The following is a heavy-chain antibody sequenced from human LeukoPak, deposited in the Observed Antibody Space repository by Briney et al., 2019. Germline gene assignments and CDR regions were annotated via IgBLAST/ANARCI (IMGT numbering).Heavy chain of an antibody. CDR2: FDPEDGET. V-gene: IGHV1-24*01. Sequence: GASVKVSCKVSGYTLTELSMHWVRQAPGKGLEWMGGFDPEDGETIYAQKFQGRVTMTEDTSTDTAYMELSSLRSEDTAVCYCATDSPLLGILTGFQHWGQGTLVTVSS. CDR1: GYTLTELS. CDR3: ATDSPLLGILTGFQH. J-gene: IGHJ1*01. D-gene: IGHD6-13*01.